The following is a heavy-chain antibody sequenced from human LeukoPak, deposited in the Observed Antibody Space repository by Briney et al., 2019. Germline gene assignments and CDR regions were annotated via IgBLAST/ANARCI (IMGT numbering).Heavy chain of an antibody. D-gene: IGHD2-2*01. CDR3: ARGFTSWPQGPYHFDY. V-gene: IGHV3-30*02. CDR1: GFTFSDYA. Sequence: GGTLRLPCAVSGFTFSDYAMHWVPQAPGKGLEWVASIESNGHEKYSSDSLKGRFTISRDNSKNTLYLQMNTLRPEDTAVFYCARGFTSWPQGPYHFDYWGQGILITVSS. J-gene: IGHJ4*02. CDR2: IESNGHEK.